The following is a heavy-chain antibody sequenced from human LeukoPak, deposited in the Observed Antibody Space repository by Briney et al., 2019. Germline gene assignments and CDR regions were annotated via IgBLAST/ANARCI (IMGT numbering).Heavy chain of an antibody. V-gene: IGHV4-59*01. CDR2: IYYSGST. CDR1: GGSISSYY. D-gene: IGHD3-10*01. CDR3: AGGTMYYYGSGTMGYYYYYYMDV. Sequence: PSETLSLTCTVSGGSISSYYWSWIRQPPGKGLEWIGYIYYSGSTNYNPSLKSRVTISVDTSENQFSLKLSSVTAADTAVYYCAGGTMYYYGSGTMGYYYYYYMDVWGKGTTVTVSS. J-gene: IGHJ6*03.